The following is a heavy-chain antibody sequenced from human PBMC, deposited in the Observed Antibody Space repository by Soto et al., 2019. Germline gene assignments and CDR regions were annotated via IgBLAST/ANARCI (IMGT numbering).Heavy chain of an antibody. Sequence: GGSLRLSCAASGFTFSNAWMSWVRQAPGKGLEWVGRIKSKTDGGTTDYAAPVKGRFTISRDDSKNTLYLQMNSLKTEDTAVYYCTTIGVVIPRAFDIWGQGTMVTVSS. CDR2: IKSKTDGGTT. J-gene: IGHJ3*02. CDR3: TTIGVVIPRAFDI. D-gene: IGHD3-3*01. CDR1: GFTFSNAW. V-gene: IGHV3-15*01.